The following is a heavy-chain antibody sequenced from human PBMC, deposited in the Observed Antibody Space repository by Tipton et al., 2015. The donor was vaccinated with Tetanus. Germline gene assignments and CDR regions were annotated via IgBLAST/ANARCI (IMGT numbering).Heavy chain of an antibody. D-gene: IGHD6-25*01. J-gene: IGHJ4*02. V-gene: IGHV3-30-3*01. CDR3: AREGLVFGPAKLSSFDF. CDR2: ISPDGHKN. Sequence: RSLRLSCEVSGFSLSRYVIHWVRQPPGKGLEWVAEISPDGHKNYNRDSVGGRFTISRDISRDTLYLQMTNLRPDDTAIYYCAREGLVFGPAKLSSFDFWGQGTLVTVSS. CDR1: GFSLSRYV.